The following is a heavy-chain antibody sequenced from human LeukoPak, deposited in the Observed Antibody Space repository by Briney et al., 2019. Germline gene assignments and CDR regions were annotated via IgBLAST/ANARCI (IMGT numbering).Heavy chain of an antibody. J-gene: IGHJ6*03. CDR1: GGTFSSYA. Sequence: SVKVSCKASGGTFSSYAISWVRQAPGQGLEWMGGIIPIFGTANYAQKFQGRVTITTDESTSTAYMELSSLRPEDTAVYYCASGVVPAAIPSYYYMDVWGKGTTVTVSS. D-gene: IGHD2-2*01. CDR2: IIPIFGTA. V-gene: IGHV1-69*05. CDR3: ASGVVPAAIPSYYYMDV.